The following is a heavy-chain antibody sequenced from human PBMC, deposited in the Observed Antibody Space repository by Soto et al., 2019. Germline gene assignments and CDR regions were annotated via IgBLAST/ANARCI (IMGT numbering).Heavy chain of an antibody. D-gene: IGHD2-8*01. J-gene: IGHJ3*02. CDR3: TIGSGSDDALDI. CDR1: GGTFSTYS. Sequence: QVQLVQSGAEVKKPGSSVKVSCKDSGGTFSTYSMFWVRQAPGQGLEWMGRIIPMLGIRNYAQRFQDRVTMHADKSTAIADMELSSRRSGVTSDNGFTIGSGSDDALDIWGEGVMVTV. V-gene: IGHV1-69*02. CDR2: IIPMLGIR.